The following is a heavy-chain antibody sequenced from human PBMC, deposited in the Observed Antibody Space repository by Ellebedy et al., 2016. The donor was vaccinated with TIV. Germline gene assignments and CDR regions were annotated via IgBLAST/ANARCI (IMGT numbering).Heavy chain of an antibody. Sequence: MPSETLSLTCTVSGGSISTYYWSWIRQPPGKGLGWIGYIYYSGSTNYNPSLKSRVTIAVDTSKKQISLKLSSVTAADTAVYYCARSSGWERFDYWGQGTLVTVSS. CDR3: ARSSGWERFDY. J-gene: IGHJ4*02. V-gene: IGHV4-59*01. D-gene: IGHD6-19*01. CDR2: IYYSGST. CDR1: GGSISTYY.